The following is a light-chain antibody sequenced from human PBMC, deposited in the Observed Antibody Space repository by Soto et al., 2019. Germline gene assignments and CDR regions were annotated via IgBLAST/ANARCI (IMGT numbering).Light chain of an antibody. CDR3: QQYNGYSRT. V-gene: IGKV1-5*01. J-gene: IGKJ1*01. CDR1: QSISSW. Sequence: DIQMTRSPSTLSASVGDRVTITCRASQSISSWLAWYQQKPGKAPYLLISDVSSLERGVPSRFSGSGSGTEFTLTISSMQPDDFATFYCQQYNGYSRTFGQGTKVDI. CDR2: DVS.